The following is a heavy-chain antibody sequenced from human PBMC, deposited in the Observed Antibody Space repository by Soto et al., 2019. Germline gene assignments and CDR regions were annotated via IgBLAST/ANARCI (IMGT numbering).Heavy chain of an antibody. D-gene: IGHD5-12*01. CDR2: IIPIFGTV. Sequence: QVQLVQSGAEVKKPGSSVTVSCKASGGTFSSYTISWVRQAPGQGLEWMGGIIPIFGTVNYAQKFQGRVTITADESTSTAYIELSSLRSEDTAVYYCARGNHRWLQLWYFDLWGRGTLVTVSS. CDR3: ARGNHRWLQLWYFDL. V-gene: IGHV1-69*12. CDR1: GGTFSSYT. J-gene: IGHJ2*01.